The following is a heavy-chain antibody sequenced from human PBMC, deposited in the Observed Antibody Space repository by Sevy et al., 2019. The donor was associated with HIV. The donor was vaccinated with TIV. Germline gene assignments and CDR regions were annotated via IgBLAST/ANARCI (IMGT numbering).Heavy chain of an antibody. CDR2: ISAYNGNT. CDR1: GYTFTSYG. J-gene: IGHJ6*02. CDR3: ARVREDIVVVPAAIRNYYYGMDV. Sequence: ASVKVSCKASGYTFTSYGINWVRQAPGQGLEWMGWISAYNGNTNYAQKLQGRVTMTTDTSTSTAYMELRSLRSDDTAVYYCARVREDIVVVPAAIRNYYYGMDVWGQGTTVTVSS. V-gene: IGHV1-18*01. D-gene: IGHD2-2*02.